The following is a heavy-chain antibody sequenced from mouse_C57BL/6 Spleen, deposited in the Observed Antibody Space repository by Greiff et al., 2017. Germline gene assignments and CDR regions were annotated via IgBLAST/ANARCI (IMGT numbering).Heavy chain of an antibody. V-gene: IGHV1-64*01. CDR2: IHPNSGST. CDR1: GYTFTSYW. CDR3: ARSGGDGYGYFDV. D-gene: IGHD2-3*01. J-gene: IGHJ1*03. Sequence: QVQLQQPGAELVKPGASVKLSCKASGYTFTSYWMHWVKQRPGQGLEWIGMIHPNSGSTNYNEKFKSKATMTVDKTSSTAYMQLSSLTSEDSAVYYCARSGGDGYGYFDVWGTGTTVTVSS.